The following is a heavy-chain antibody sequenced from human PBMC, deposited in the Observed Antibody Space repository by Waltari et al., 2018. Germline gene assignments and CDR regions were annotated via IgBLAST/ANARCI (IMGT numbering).Heavy chain of an antibody. CDR1: GFTFSSYA. CDR2: ISGSGGNK. V-gene: IGHV3-23*01. CDR3: AKSTKEWELLDDAFDI. D-gene: IGHD1-26*01. Sequence: EVQLLESGGGLVQPGGSLRLSCAASGFTFSSYAMSWVRQAPGKGLEWVSAISGSGGNKYDAESVKGRFTISRDKSKNTLYLQMNSLRAEDTAVYYCAKSTKEWELLDDAFDIWGQGTMVTVSS. J-gene: IGHJ3*02.